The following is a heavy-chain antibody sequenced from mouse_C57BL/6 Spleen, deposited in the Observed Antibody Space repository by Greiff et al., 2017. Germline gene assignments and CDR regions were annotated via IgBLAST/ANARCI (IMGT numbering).Heavy chain of an antibody. CDR2: SRNKANDYTT. D-gene: IGHD2-1*01. CDR1: GFTFSDFY. J-gene: IGHJ4*01. V-gene: IGHV7-1*01. Sequence: EVQGVESGGGLVQSGRSLRLSCATSGFTFSDFYMEWVRQAPGKGLEWIAASRNKANDYTTEYSASVKGRFIVSRDTSQSILYLPMNALRAEDTAIYYGARDFYHYAMDYWGQGTSVTVSS. CDR3: ARDFYHYAMDY.